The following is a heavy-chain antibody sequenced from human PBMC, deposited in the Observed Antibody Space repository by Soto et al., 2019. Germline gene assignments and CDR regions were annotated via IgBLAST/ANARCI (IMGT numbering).Heavy chain of an antibody. J-gene: IGHJ3*02. CDR3: ARYCSGGSCYFPDDAFDI. D-gene: IGHD2-15*01. Sequence: GGSLRLSCAASGFTASSNYMSWVRQAPGKGLEWVSVIYSGGSTYYADSVKGRFTISRDNSKNTLYLQMNSLRAEDTAVYYCARYCSGGSCYFPDDAFDIWGQGTMVTVSS. CDR2: IYSGGST. CDR1: GFTASSNY. V-gene: IGHV3-66*01.